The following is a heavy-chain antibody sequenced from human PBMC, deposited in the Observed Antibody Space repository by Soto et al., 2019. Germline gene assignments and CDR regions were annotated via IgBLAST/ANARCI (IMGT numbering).Heavy chain of an antibody. CDR1: GVTSSTHT. Sequence: SVNVSCKASGVTSSTHTITWVRQAPGQGLEWMGGIIPLFGTGHKSQKFQGRITNIADKSTSTAYMELSSLRAEDTAVYFCASGSAMGADHWGQGTLVTVSS. V-gene: IGHV1-69*06. D-gene: IGHD5-18*01. J-gene: IGHJ5*02. CDR2: IIPLFGTG. CDR3: ASGSAMGADH.